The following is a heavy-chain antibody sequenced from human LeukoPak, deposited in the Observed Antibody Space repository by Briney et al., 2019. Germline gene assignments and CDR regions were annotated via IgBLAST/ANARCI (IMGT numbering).Heavy chain of an antibody. CDR2: IYYSGST. V-gene: IGHV4-30-4*08. Sequence: SETLSLTCTVSGGSISSGGYYWSWIRQHPGKGLEWIGYIYYSGSTYYNPSLKSRVTISVDTSKNQFSLKLSSVTAADTAVYFCARTSIPVAGLDYWGQGTLVTVSS. D-gene: IGHD6-19*01. J-gene: IGHJ4*02. CDR3: ARTSIPVAGLDY. CDR1: GGSISSGGYY.